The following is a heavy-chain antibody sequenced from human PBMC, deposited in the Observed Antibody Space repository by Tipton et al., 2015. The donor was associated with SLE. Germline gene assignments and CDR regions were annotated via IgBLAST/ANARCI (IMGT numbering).Heavy chain of an antibody. CDR2: IYPGDSDT. CDR1: GFTFTSYW. D-gene: IGHD3-9*01. V-gene: IGHV5-51*01. Sequence: SLRLSCAASGFTFTSYWIGWVRQVPGKGLEWMGIIYPGDSDTRYSPSFQGQVTISADKSITTAYMQWSSLKASDTAMYYCASPPQLTGDGTVFDIWGQGTMVTVSS. CDR3: ASPPQLTGDGTVFDI. J-gene: IGHJ3*02.